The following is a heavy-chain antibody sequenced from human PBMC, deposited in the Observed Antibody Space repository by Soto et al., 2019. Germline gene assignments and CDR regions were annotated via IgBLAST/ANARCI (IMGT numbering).Heavy chain of an antibody. CDR3: ARDPYYDSSGYSYFDY. D-gene: IGHD3-22*01. Sequence: PGGSLRLSCAASGFTFSSYGMHWVRQAPGKGLEWVAVIWYDGSNKYYADSVKGRFTISRDNSKNTLYLQMNSLRAEDTAVYYCARDPYYDSSGYSYFDYWGQGTLVTVSS. J-gene: IGHJ4*02. CDR2: IWYDGSNK. V-gene: IGHV3-33*01. CDR1: GFTFSSYG.